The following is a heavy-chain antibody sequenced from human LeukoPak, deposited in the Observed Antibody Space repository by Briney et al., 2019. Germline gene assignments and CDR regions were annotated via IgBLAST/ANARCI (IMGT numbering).Heavy chain of an antibody. CDR3: ARGRGGAAAGC. J-gene: IGHJ4*02. D-gene: IGHD6-13*01. CDR2: IHSNGNTK. CDR1: GFIFSKYA. Sequence: GGSLRLSCAASGFIFSKYAMHWVRQAPGKGLEWLTFIHSNGNTKYYGDSVRGRFSVSRDNSKNTVYLQMNSLRAEDTAVYYCARGRGGAAAGCWGQGTLVTVSS. V-gene: IGHV3-30*02.